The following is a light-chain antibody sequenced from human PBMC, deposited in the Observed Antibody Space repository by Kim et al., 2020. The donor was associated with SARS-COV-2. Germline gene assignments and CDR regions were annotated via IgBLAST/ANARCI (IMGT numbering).Light chain of an antibody. CDR1: GSYNY. J-gene: IGLJ2*01. CDR3: CSYAGSVV. CDR2: DVT. Sequence: GSYNYVSWYQQHPGKAPKLIIYDVTKRPSGVPDRFSGSKSGNMASLTISGLQAEDEADYYCCSYAGSVVFGGGTQLTVL. V-gene: IGLV2-11*01.